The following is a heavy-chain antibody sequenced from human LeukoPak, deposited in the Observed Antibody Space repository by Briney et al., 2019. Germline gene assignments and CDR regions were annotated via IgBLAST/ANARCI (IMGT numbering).Heavy chain of an antibody. Sequence: SETLSLTCTVSGDSISSYYWSWIRQPPGKGLEWIGYIYNSGSTNCNPSLKSRVTMSVDTSKNHMSLKLSSVTAADTAMYYCARSTMVNTATGWFDPWGQGTLVTVSS. V-gene: IGHV4-59*12. J-gene: IGHJ5*02. CDR3: ARSTMVNTATGWFDP. D-gene: IGHD4/OR15-4a*01. CDR1: GDSISSYY. CDR2: IYNSGST.